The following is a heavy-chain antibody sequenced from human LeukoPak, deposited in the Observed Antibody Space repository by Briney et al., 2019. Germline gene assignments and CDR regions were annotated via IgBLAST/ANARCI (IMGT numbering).Heavy chain of an antibody. Sequence: SETLSLTCNVSGGTIISTSYYWGWIRQSPGKGLEWIASIYYSGSTYNNPSLKSRLTISVDTSKNQFSLKLTSVTAADTAVYYCARMIVVVEAASVRRPEAVDFWGQGTLVTVSS. V-gene: IGHV4-39*01. CDR3: ARMIVVVEAASVRRPEAVDF. J-gene: IGHJ4*02. CDR1: GGTIISTSYY. CDR2: IYYSGST. D-gene: IGHD2-21*01.